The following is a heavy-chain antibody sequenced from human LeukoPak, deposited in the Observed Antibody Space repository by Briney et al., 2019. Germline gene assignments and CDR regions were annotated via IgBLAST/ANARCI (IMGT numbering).Heavy chain of an antibody. D-gene: IGHD3-22*01. Sequence: PSETLSLTCTVSGGSISSSSYYWGWIRQPPGKGLEWIGTINYSGSTYYNPSLKSRVTISLDTSKNQLSLKLSSVTAADTAVYFCARRGYFDGSGLDHWGQGTLVTVSS. CDR1: GGSISSSSYY. CDR2: INYSGST. J-gene: IGHJ4*02. V-gene: IGHV4-39*07. CDR3: ARRGYFDGSGLDH.